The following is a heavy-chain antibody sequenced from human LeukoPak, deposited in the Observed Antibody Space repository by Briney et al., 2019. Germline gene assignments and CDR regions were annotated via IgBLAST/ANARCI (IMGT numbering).Heavy chain of an antibody. CDR1: GFTFSSYA. V-gene: IGHV3-30-3*01. CDR2: ISYDGSSK. D-gene: IGHD6-13*01. Sequence: PEGSLRLSCAASGFTFSSYAIHWVRQAPGEGLEWVAVISYDGSSKFYADSVKGRFTISRDNSKNTLYLQMNSLRAEDTAVYYCARSIAAPGTWYFDYWGQGTLVTVSS. J-gene: IGHJ4*02. CDR3: ARSIAAPGTWYFDY.